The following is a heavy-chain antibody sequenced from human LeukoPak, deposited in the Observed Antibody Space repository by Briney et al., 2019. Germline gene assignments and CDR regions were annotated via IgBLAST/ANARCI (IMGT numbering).Heavy chain of an antibody. D-gene: IGHD2-2*03. CDR1: GGTFSSYA. J-gene: IGHJ6*02. Sequence: ASVKVSCKASGGTFSSYAISWVRQAPGQGREWMGRIIPILGIANYAQKFQGRVTITADKSTSTAYMELSSLRSEDTAVYYCARPFGYCSSTSCYANYYYYGMDVWGQGTTVTVSS. V-gene: IGHV1-69*04. CDR2: IIPILGIA. CDR3: ARPFGYCSSTSCYANYYYYGMDV.